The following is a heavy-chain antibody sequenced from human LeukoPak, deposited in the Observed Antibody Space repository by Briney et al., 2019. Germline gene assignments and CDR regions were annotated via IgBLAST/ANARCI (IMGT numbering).Heavy chain of an antibody. CDR1: GFTFSSYS. CDR3: ARSAKQELVYFDY. D-gene: IGHD6-6*01. Sequence: PGGSLRLSCAASGFTFSSYSMNWVRQAPGKGLEWVSYISSSSSTIYYADSVKGRFTISRDNAKNSLYLQMNSLRAEDTAVYYCARSAKQELVYFDYWGQGTLVTVSS. J-gene: IGHJ4*02. V-gene: IGHV3-48*01. CDR2: ISSSSSTI.